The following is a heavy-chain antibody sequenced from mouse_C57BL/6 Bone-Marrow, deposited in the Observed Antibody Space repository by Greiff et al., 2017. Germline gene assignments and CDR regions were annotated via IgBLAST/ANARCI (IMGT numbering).Heavy chain of an antibody. V-gene: IGHV14-2*01. D-gene: IGHD1-1*01. CDR2: IDPEDGET. J-gene: IGHJ4*01. CDR1: GFNIKDYY. CDR3: ARTTVVANYAMDY. Sequence: EVKLMESGAELVKPGASVKLSCTASGFNIKDYYMHWVKQRTEQGLEWIGRIDPEDGETKYAPKFQGKATITADTSSNTAYLQLSSLTSEDTAVYYCARTTVVANYAMDYWGQGTSVTVSS.